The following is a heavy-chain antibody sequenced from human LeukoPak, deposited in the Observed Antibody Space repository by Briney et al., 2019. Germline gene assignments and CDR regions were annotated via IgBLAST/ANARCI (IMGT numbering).Heavy chain of an antibody. J-gene: IGHJ4*02. CDR2: INHSGST. D-gene: IGHD5-18*01. Sequence: KPSETLSLTCAVYGGSFSGYYWSWIRQPPGKGLEWIGEINHSGSTNYNPSLKSRVTISVDTSKNQFSLKLSSVTAADTAVYYCARLGYRYYWGQGTLVTVSS. CDR3: ARLGYRYY. CDR1: GGSFSGYY. V-gene: IGHV4-34*01.